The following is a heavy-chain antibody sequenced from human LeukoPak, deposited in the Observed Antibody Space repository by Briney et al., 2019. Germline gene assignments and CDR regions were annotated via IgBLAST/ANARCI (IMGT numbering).Heavy chain of an antibody. J-gene: IGHJ4*02. CDR3: ARNREDYYGSGYYYFDY. CDR1: GGSISSGSYY. CDR2: IYTSGST. Sequence: SETLSLTCTVSGGSISSGSYYWSWIRQPAGKGLEWIGRIYTSGSTNYNPSLKSRVTISVDTSKNQFSLKLSSVTAADTAVYYCARNREDYYGSGYYYFDYWGQGTLVTVSS. V-gene: IGHV4-61*02. D-gene: IGHD3-10*01.